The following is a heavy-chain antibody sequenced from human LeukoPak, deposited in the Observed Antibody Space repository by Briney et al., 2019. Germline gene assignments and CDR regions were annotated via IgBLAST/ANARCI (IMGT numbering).Heavy chain of an antibody. CDR3: ARDYCSGGSCYLGGAFDI. Sequence: GGSLRLSCAASGFTFSSYSMNWVRQAPGKGLEWVSSISSSSSYIDYADSEKGRFTIFRDNAKNSLYLQMNSLRAEDTAVYYCARDYCSGGSCYLGGAFDIWGQGTMVTVSS. CDR2: ISSSSSYI. V-gene: IGHV3-21*04. D-gene: IGHD2-15*01. CDR1: GFTFSSYS. J-gene: IGHJ3*02.